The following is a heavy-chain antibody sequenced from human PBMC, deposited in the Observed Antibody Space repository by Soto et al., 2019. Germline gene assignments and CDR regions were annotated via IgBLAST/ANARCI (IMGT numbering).Heavy chain of an antibody. Sequence: SGKVSCKASGFTFTSSAVQWVRQARGQRLEWIGWIVVGSGNTNYAQKFQERVTITRDMSTSTAYMELSSLRSEDTAVYYCAALTTVTTTADYWGKETLVTVSS. CDR2: IVVGSGNT. V-gene: IGHV1-58*01. J-gene: IGHJ4*02. CDR1: GFTFTSSA. CDR3: AALTTVTTTADY. D-gene: IGHD4-17*01.